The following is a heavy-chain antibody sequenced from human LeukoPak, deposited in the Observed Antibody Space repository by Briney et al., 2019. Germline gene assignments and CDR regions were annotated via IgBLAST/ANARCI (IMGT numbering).Heavy chain of an antibody. Sequence: SETLSLTCTVSGGSISSSSYYWGWIRQPPGKGLEWIGSIYYSGSTYYNPSLKSRVTISVDKSKNQFSLWLSSVTAADTAVYYCARAQPDPTSYIAVAGPFDYWGQGTLVTVSS. D-gene: IGHD6-19*01. J-gene: IGHJ4*02. CDR2: IYYSGST. V-gene: IGHV4-39*07. CDR3: ARAQPDPTSYIAVAGPFDY. CDR1: GGSISSSSYY.